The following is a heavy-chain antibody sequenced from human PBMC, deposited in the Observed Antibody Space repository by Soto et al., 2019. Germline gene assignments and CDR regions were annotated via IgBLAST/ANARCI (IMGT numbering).Heavy chain of an antibody. J-gene: IGHJ4*02. CDR1: GFTFDDYA. D-gene: IGHD3-10*01. CDR3: AKDSQDPNYYGSGSYGGEGFDY. CDR2: ISWNSGSI. V-gene: IGHV3-9*01. Sequence: GGSLRLSCAASGFTFDDYAMHWVRQAPGKGLEWVSGISWNSGSIGYADSVKGRFTISRDNAKNSLYLQMNSLRAEDTALYYCAKDSQDPNYYGSGSYGGEGFDYWGQGTLVTVSS.